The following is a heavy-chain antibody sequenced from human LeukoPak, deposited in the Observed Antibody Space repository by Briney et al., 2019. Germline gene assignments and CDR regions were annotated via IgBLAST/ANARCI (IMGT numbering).Heavy chain of an antibody. CDR1: GLIFSSHA. J-gene: IGHJ4*02. CDR3: ARGVRCSSTSCYTDPLDY. D-gene: IGHD2-2*02. V-gene: IGHV3-23*01. CDR2: ISGSGGST. Sequence: PGGSLRLSCVASGLIFSSHAMSWVRQAPGKGLEWVSAISGSGGSTYYADSVKGRFTISRDNSKNTLYLQMNSLRAEDTAVYYCARGVRCSSTSCYTDPLDYWGQGTLVTVSS.